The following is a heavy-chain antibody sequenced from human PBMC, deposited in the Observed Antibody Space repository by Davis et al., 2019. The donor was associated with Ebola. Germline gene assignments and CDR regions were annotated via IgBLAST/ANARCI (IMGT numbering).Heavy chain of an antibody. V-gene: IGHV1-3*01. CDR2: INAGNGNT. CDR1: GYTFTSYA. CDR3: ARDGAVVTAINYYYYYGMDV. J-gene: IGHJ6*04. D-gene: IGHD2-21*02. Sequence: ASVKVSCKASGYTFTSYAMHWVRQAPGQRLEWMGWINAGNGNTNYSQKFQGRVTITRDTSASTAYMELSSLRSEDTAVYYCARDGAVVTAINYYYYYGMDVWGKGTTVTVSS.